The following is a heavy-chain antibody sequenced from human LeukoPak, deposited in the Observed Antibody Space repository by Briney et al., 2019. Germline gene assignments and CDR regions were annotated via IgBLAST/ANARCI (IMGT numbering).Heavy chain of an antibody. CDR3: ARGGSYYYYFDY. J-gene: IGHJ4*02. D-gene: IGHD1-26*01. CDR2: INPNSGGT. V-gene: IGHV1-2*06. Sequence: ASVKVSCKASGYTFTGYYMHWVRQAPGQGLEWMGRINPNSGGTNYAQKFQGRATTTRDTSISTAYMELSRLRSDDTAVYYCARGGSYYYYFDYWGQGTLVTVSS. CDR1: GYTFTGYY.